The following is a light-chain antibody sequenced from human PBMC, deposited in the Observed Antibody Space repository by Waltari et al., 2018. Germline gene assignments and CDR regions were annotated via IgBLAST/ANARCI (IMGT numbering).Light chain of an antibody. CDR2: KAS. CDR1: QSISSW. V-gene: IGKV1-5*03. Sequence: DIQMTQSPSTLSASVGDRVTIPCRASQSISSWLPWYQQKPGKAPKLLIYKASSLQSGVPSRFSGRGSGTEFTLTITSLQPDDFATYYCQQYHTYWTFGQGTKVEIK. CDR3: QQYHTYWT. J-gene: IGKJ1*01.